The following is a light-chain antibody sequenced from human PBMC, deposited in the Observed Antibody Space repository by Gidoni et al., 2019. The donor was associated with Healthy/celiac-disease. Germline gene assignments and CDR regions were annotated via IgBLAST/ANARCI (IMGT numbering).Light chain of an antibody. CDR1: SSDVGAYNY. CDR3: SSYTSSSTLVV. V-gene: IGLV2-14*01. Sequence: QSALTQPASVSGSPGQSITFSCTGTSSDVGAYNYVSWYQQHPGKAPKLMIYEVSNRPSGVSNRFSGSKSCNTASLTISGLQAEDEADYYCSSYTSSSTLVVFGGGTKLTVL. J-gene: IGLJ2*01. CDR2: EVS.